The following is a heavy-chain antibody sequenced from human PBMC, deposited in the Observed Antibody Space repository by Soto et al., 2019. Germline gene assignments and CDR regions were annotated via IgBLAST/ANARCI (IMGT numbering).Heavy chain of an antibody. V-gene: IGHV4-4*07. CDR1: GADINTYS. CDR2: IYTSASI. CDR3: ARDREAGYNSYYGMDV. D-gene: IGHD6-19*01. J-gene: IGHJ6*02. Sequence: SETLSLTCSVSGADINTYSWTWIRQPAGKGLEWIGRIYTSASINYNPSLKGRVTLSVDTSTNQVSLRLASVTAADTAIYYCARDREAGYNSYYGMDVWGQGTTVTVSS.